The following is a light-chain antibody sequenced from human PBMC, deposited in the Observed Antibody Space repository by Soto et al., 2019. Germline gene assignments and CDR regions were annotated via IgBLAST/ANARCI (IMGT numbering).Light chain of an antibody. J-gene: IGKJ4*01. Sequence: DIQLTQSPSFLSASVGDRVTITCRASQGISSYLAWFQQKPGKAPKLLIHGASTLQGGVPSRFSGSGSGTEFTLTISSLQPEDFATYYCQQLNSYPLTFGGGTKVEIK. CDR2: GAS. V-gene: IGKV1-9*01. CDR3: QQLNSYPLT. CDR1: QGISSY.